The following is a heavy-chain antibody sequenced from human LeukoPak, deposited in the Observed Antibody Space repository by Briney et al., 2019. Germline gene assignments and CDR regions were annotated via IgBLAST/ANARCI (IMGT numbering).Heavy chain of an antibody. Sequence: GGSLRLSCAASGFNFNTYDMNWVRQAPGKGLEWISYISSTSDTIYYADSVKGRFTISRDNAKKSLYLQMNSLRAEDTAVYYCARGRGGDAFDIWGQGTMVTVSS. D-gene: IGHD3-10*01. CDR2: ISSTSDTI. V-gene: IGHV3-48*01. J-gene: IGHJ3*02. CDR1: GFNFNTYD. CDR3: ARGRGGDAFDI.